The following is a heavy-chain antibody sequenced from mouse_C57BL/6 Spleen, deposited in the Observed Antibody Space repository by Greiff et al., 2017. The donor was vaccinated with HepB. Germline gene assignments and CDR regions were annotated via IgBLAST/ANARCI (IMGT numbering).Heavy chain of an antibody. CDR2: INPNNGGT. Sequence: VQLKQSGPELVKPGASVKMSCKASGYTFTDYNMHWVKQSHGKSLEWIGYINPNNGGTSYNQKFKGKATLTVNKSSSTAYMELRSLTSEDSAVYYCARERYYDYHYAMDYWGQGTSVTVSS. CDR3: ARERYYDYHYAMDY. D-gene: IGHD2-4*01. V-gene: IGHV1-22*01. CDR1: GYTFTDYN. J-gene: IGHJ4*01.